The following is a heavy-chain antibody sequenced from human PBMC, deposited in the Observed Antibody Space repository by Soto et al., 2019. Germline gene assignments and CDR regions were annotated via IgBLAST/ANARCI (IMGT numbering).Heavy chain of an antibody. CDR2: INHSGGT. CDR1: GGSFSGYY. Sequence: TSETLSLACTVYGGSFSGYYWNWIRQPPGKGREWIGEINHSGGTNYNPSLKSRVTISLDTSKNQFSLRLTSVTAADTAIYYCARDRVVDATFSKYNRFDPWGQGTLVTVS. V-gene: IGHV4-34*01. CDR3: ARDRVVDATFSKYNRFDP. J-gene: IGHJ5*02. D-gene: IGHD2-15*01.